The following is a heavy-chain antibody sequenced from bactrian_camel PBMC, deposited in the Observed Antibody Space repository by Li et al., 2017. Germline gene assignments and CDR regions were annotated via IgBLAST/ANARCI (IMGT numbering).Heavy chain of an antibody. CDR3: AAEPYGRSLFAPEYHY. D-gene: IGHD5*01. Sequence: QLVESGGGSVQAGGSLRLSCAAYGYTASRNYMAWFRQGPGREREEVAGIYTRDGTTHYADSVKCRFTISHDNANNTTFLQMNSLKPEDTGMYYCAAEPYGRSLFAPEYHYWCQGTQVTVS. CDR1: GYTASRNY. CDR2: IYTRDGTT. J-gene: IGHJ4*01. V-gene: IGHV3S28*01.